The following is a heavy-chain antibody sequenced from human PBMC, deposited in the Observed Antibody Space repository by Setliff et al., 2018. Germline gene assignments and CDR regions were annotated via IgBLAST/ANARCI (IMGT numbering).Heavy chain of an antibody. CDR1: GGSISSYY. J-gene: IGHJ6*03. Sequence: PSETLSLTCTVSGGSISSYYWSWTRQPPGKGLEWIGYIYYSGSTNYNPSLKSRVTISVDTSKNQFSLKLSSVTAADTAVYYCARGAQRLEWLQYYYYYYMDVWGKGTTVTVSS. CDR3: ARGAQRLEWLQYYYYYYMDV. V-gene: IGHV4-59*01. CDR2: IYYSGST. D-gene: IGHD3-3*01.